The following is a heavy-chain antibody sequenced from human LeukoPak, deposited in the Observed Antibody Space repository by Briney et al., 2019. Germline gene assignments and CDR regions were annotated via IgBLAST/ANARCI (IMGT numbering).Heavy chain of an antibody. CDR1: GFTFSSYG. J-gene: IGHJ4*02. Sequence: GGSLRLSCAASGFTFSSYGMHWVRQAPGKGLEWVAFIRYDGSNKYYADSVKGRFTISRDNSKNTLYLQMNSLRAEDTAVYYCANDFELPSDYWGQGTLVTVSS. CDR3: ANDFELPSDY. D-gene: IGHD1-26*01. CDR2: IRYDGSNK. V-gene: IGHV3-30*02.